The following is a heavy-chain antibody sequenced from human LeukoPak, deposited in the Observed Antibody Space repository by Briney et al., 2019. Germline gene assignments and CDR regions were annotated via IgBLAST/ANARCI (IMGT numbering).Heavy chain of an antibody. CDR1: GFYFADYA. CDR2: ISSSGGNT. CDR3: ARDAVSSSASMDD. D-gene: IGHD6-13*01. J-gene: IGHJ4*02. Sequence: GGSLRLSCATSGFYFADYAMHWVRQAPGKGLEWVSGISSSGGNTYYADSVKGRFTISRDNSKNTMYLQMNSLRAEDTAVYYCARDAVSSSASMDDWGQGTLVTVSS. V-gene: IGHV3-23*01.